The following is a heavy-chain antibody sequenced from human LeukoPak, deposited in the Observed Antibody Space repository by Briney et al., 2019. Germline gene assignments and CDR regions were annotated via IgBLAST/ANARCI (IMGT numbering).Heavy chain of an antibody. V-gene: IGHV3-21*01. J-gene: IGHJ5*02. CDR3: ARDLYGSGSYNP. D-gene: IGHD3-10*01. CDR2: ISSSSSYI. Sequence: GGSLRLSCAASGFTVSSNYMSWVRQAPGKGLEWVSSISSSSSYIYYADSVKGRFTISRDNAKNSLYLQMNSLRAEDTAVYYCARDLYGSGSYNPWGQGTLVTVSS. CDR1: GFTVSSNY.